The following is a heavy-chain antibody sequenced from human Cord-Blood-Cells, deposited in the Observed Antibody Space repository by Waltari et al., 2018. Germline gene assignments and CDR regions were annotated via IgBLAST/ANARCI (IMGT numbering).Heavy chain of an antibody. Sequence: QLQLQESGPALVKPSETLSLTCTVPGGSISSSSYYWGWIRQPPGKGLECSGSIYYSGSTYYNPSLKSRVTISVDTSKNQFSLKLSSVTAADTAVYYCASQGPESGYWGQGTLVTVSS. CDR3: ASQGPESGY. CDR2: IYYSGST. V-gene: IGHV4-39*01. J-gene: IGHJ4*02. CDR1: GGSISSSSYY. D-gene: IGHD3-10*01.